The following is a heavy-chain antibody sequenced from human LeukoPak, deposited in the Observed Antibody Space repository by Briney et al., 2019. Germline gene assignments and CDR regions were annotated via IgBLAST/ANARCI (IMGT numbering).Heavy chain of an antibody. V-gene: IGHV4-4*07. CDR3: ATDPYYGSGSYYINFDY. D-gene: IGHD3-10*01. CDR2: IYTSGST. Sequence: PSETLSLTCTVSGGSISSYYWSWIRQPAGKGLEWIGRIYTSGSTNYNPSLKSRVTMSVDTSKNQFSLKLSSVTAADTAVYYCATDPYYGSGSYYINFDYWGQGTLVTVSS. CDR1: GGSISSYY. J-gene: IGHJ4*02.